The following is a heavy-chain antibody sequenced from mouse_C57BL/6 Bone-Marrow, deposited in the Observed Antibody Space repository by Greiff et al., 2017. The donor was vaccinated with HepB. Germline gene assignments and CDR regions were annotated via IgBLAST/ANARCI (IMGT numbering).Heavy chain of an antibody. V-gene: IGHV1-64*01. CDR1: GYTFTSYW. D-gene: IGHD2-5*01. CDR3: ARGRLYYSTHYFDY. CDR2: IHPNSGST. Sequence: QVQLQQPGAELVKPGASVKLSCKASGYTFTSYWMHWVKQRPGQGLEWIGMIHPNSGSTNYNEKFKSKATLTVDKSSSTAYMQLSSLTSEDSAVYYCARGRLYYSTHYFDYWGQGTTLTVSS. J-gene: IGHJ2*01.